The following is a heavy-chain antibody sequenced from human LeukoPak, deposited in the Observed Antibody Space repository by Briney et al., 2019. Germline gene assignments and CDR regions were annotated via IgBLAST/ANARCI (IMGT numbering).Heavy chain of an antibody. CDR3: ARTGVEYQHNWFDP. CDR2: IIPIFGTA. Sequence: SVKVSCKASGGTFSSYAISWVRQAPGQGLEWMGGIIPIFGTANYAQKFQGRVTITADKSTSTAYMELSSLRSEDTAVYYCARTGVEYQHNWFDPWGQGTLVTVSS. D-gene: IGHD2-2*01. V-gene: IGHV1-69*06. CDR1: GGTFSSYA. J-gene: IGHJ5*02.